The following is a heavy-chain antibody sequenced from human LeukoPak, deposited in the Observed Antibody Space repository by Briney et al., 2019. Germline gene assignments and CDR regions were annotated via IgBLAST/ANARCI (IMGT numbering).Heavy chain of an antibody. CDR3: AKEQTLAPPRAFDI. V-gene: IGHV3-33*06. CDR2: IWYDGSNK. D-gene: IGHD6-13*01. J-gene: IGHJ3*02. Sequence: PGRSLRLSCATSGFTFSSHGMHWVRQAPGKGLEWVGTIWYDGSNKYYADSVKGRFTISRDNSKSTLYMQMNSLRADDTAVYYCAKEQTLAPPRAFDIWGQGTMVSVSS. CDR1: GFTFSSHG.